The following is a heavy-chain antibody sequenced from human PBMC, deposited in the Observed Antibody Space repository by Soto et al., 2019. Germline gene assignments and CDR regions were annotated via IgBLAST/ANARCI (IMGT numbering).Heavy chain of an antibody. CDR2: ISGSGGST. CDR1: RFTFSSYA. D-gene: IGHD2-15*01. J-gene: IGHJ4*02. CDR3: AKEGDIVVVVAALEY. Sequence: SGGSLRLSCAASRFTFSSYAMSWVRLAPGKGLEWVSAISGSGGSTYYADSVKGRFTISRDNSKNTLYLQMNSLRAEDTAVYYCAKEGDIVVVVAALEYWGQGTLVTVSS. V-gene: IGHV3-23*01.